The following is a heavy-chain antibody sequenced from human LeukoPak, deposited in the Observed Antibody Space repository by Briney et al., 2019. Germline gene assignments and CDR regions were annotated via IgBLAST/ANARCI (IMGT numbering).Heavy chain of an antibody. V-gene: IGHV4-39*02. D-gene: IGHD4-11*01. CDR3: ARDYSNYVYYFDY. CDR2: IYYSGCT. Sequence: SETLSLTCTVSGGYISSSSYYWGWIRQPPGKGLEWIGSIYYSGCTYYNPSLKSRVTISVDTSKNQFSLKLSSVTAADTAVYYCARDYSNYVYYFDYWGQGTLVTVSS. CDR1: GGYISSSSYY. J-gene: IGHJ4*02.